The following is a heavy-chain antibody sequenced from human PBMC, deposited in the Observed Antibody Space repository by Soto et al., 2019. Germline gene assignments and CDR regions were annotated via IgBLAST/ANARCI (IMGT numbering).Heavy chain of an antibody. Sequence: EVPLLESGGGLVRPGGSLRLSCAASGFTFSNYALTWVRQAPGTGLEWVSDVNNSGGGTNYADSVKGRFTISRDNSKRLLYLDPDCLSGEDAAVYYCAKADCGHPGCCRLDCWGQGTLVTVSS. J-gene: IGHJ4*02. D-gene: IGHD2-2*03. CDR3: AKADCGHPGCCRLDC. CDR2: VNNSGGGT. V-gene: IGHV3-23*01. CDR1: GFTFSNYA.